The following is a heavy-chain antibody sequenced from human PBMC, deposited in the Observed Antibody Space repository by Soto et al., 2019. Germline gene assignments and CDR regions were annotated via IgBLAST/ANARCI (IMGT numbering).Heavy chain of an antibody. V-gene: IGHV4-59*01. Sequence: SETLSLTCTVSCGSISSYYWSWIRQPPGKGLEWIGYIYYSGSTNYNPSLKSRVTISVDTSKNQFSLKLSSVTAADTAVYYCARVSGSYVWGQGTLVTVSS. CDR2: IYYSGST. CDR1: CGSISSYY. D-gene: IGHD1-26*01. J-gene: IGHJ4*02. CDR3: ARVSGSYV.